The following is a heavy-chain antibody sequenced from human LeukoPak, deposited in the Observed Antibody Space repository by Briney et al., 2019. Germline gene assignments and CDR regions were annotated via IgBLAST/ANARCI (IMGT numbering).Heavy chain of an antibody. CDR3: ATIEAVRFHY. Sequence: GGSLRLSCAASGFTLSTYTMNWVRQAPGKGLEWVGNLKQDGSEIYYLDSVKGRFTISRDNAKKSLYLQMNSLRAEDTAVYYCATIEAVRFHYWGQGTLVTVSS. J-gene: IGHJ4*02. D-gene: IGHD4-17*01. CDR1: GFTLSTYT. CDR2: LKQDGSEI. V-gene: IGHV3-7*01.